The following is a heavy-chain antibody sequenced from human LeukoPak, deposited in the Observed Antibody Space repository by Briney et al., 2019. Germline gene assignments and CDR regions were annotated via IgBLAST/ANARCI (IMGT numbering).Heavy chain of an antibody. D-gene: IGHD3-10*01. V-gene: IGHV1-24*01. J-gene: IGHJ4*02. CDR1: GYTLTELS. CDR2: FDPEDGET. CDR3: ARVVLWLGGGGYYFDY. Sequence: ASVKVSCKVSGYTLTELSMHWVRQAPGKGLEWMGGFDPEDGETLYAQNFQGRVTMTEDTSTDTAYMELSSLRSEDTAVYYCARVVLWLGGGGYYFDYWGQGTLVTVSS.